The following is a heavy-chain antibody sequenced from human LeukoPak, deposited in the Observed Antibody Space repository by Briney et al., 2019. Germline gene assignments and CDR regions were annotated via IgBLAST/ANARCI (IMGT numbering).Heavy chain of an antibody. J-gene: IGHJ4*02. CDR3: ARDLEYGSGSSPDY. Sequence: GASVKVSCKASGYTFTNYGISWVRQAPGQGLEWMGWISPYNGNTNYAQKLQGRVTMTTDTSTTTSHMELRSLRSDDTAVYYCARDLEYGSGSSPDYWGQGTLVTVSS. CDR2: ISPYNGNT. V-gene: IGHV1-18*01. CDR1: GYTFTNYG. D-gene: IGHD3-10*01.